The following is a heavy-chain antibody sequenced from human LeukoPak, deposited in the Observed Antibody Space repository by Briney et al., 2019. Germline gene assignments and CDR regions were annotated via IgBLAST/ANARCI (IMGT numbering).Heavy chain of an antibody. CDR3: ARHVSVTMVRGVIIDY. Sequence: PSETLSLTCTVSGGSISSSSYYWGWIRQPPGKGLEWIGRIYYSGSTYYNPSLKSRVTMSVDTSKNQFSRKLSSVTAADTAVYYCARHVSVTMVRGVIIDYWGQGTLVTVSS. CDR1: GGSISSSSYY. D-gene: IGHD3-10*01. V-gene: IGHV4-39*01. CDR2: IYYSGST. J-gene: IGHJ4*02.